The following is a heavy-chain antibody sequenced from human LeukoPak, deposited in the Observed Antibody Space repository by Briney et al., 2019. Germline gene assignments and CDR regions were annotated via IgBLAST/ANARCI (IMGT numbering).Heavy chain of an antibody. CDR3: AREEASSSGPFDI. Sequence: GGSLRLSCEASGFTFSSYSMNWVRQAPGKGLEWISYISTSTTTIYYANSVKGRFTISRDNAKNSLYLQMNSLRAEDTALYYCAREEASSSGPFDIWGQGTMVTVSS. V-gene: IGHV3-48*01. CDR1: GFTFSSYS. CDR2: ISTSTTTI. J-gene: IGHJ3*02.